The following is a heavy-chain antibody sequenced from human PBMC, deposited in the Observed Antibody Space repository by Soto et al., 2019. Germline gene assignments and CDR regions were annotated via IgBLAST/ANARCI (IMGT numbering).Heavy chain of an antibody. V-gene: IGHV1-69*13. D-gene: IGHD3-22*01. J-gene: IGHJ3*02. CDR1: GGTFSSYA. Sequence: SVKVSCKASGGTFSSYAISWVRQAPGQGLEWMGGIIPIFGTANYAQKFQGRVTITADESTSTAYMELSSLRSEDTAVYYCAREVDYYDSSGYSVPQAFDIWGQGTMVTVS. CDR3: AREVDYYDSSGYSVPQAFDI. CDR2: IIPIFGTA.